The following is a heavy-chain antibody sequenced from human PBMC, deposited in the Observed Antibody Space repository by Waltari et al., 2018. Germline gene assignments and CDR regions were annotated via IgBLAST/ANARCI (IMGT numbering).Heavy chain of an antibody. CDR2: INHSGST. V-gene: IGHV4-34*01. D-gene: IGHD1-26*01. CDR1: GGSFSGYY. J-gene: IGHJ5*02. Sequence: QVQLQQWGAGLLKPAETLSLTCAVYGGSFSGYYWRGLGQPPGKGLEWIGEINHSGSTNYNPSLKSRVTISVDTSKNQFSLKLSSVTAADTAVYYCARAGIVGAEGWFDPWGQGTLVTVSS. CDR3: ARAGIVGAEGWFDP.